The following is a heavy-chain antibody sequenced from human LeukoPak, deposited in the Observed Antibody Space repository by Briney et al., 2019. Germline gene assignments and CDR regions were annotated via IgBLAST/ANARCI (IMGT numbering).Heavy chain of an antibody. CDR3: TRLRGEKASGDY. V-gene: IGHV3-73*01. CDR2: IRSKINNYAT. J-gene: IGHJ4*02. CDR1: GFSFSGSA. Sequence: GGSLRLSCAASGFSFSGSAVHWVRQASGKGLEWVGRIRSKINNYATEYAVSVEGRFTISRDDSKNTVYLQMNSLKTEDTAVYYCTRLRGEKASGDYWGQGTLVTVSS. D-gene: IGHD3-10*01.